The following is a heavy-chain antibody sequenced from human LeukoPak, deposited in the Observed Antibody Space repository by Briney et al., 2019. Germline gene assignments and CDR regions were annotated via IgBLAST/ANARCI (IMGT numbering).Heavy chain of an antibody. CDR2: IIPIFGTA. J-gene: IGHJ4*02. Sequence: SVKVSCKASGGTFSSYAISWVRQAPGQGLEWMGGIIPIFGTANYAQKFQGRVTITTDESTSTAYMELSSLRSEDTAVYYCASWVYDSSGYPDYWGQGTLVTVSS. D-gene: IGHD3-22*01. V-gene: IGHV1-69*05. CDR1: GGTFSSYA. CDR3: ASWVYDSSGYPDY.